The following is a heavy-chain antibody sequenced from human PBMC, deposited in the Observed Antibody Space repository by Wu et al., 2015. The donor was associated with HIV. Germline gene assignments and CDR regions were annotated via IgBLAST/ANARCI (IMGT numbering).Heavy chain of an antibody. Sequence: QVQLVQSGAEVKKPGSSVKVSCKASGATFGTYGFNWVRQAPGGGLEWMGRITPMFGNQITHRSSRTESPLPRTIPRTQPTWRLTSLRSEDTAVYYCAKANRIVISGIDYYHQYGMDVWGRRDHGHRLL. J-gene: IGHJ6*02. D-gene: IGHD1-26*01. CDR1: GATFGTYG. CDR2: ITPMFGN. V-gene: IGHV1-69*13. CDR3: AKANRIVISGIDYYHQYGMDV.